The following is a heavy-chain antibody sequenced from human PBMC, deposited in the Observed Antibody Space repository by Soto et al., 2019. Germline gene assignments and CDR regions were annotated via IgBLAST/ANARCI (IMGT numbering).Heavy chain of an antibody. CDR3: ARDNGYSYGYTLDH. Sequence: SETLSLTCSVSGDSISSYYCSWIWKPPGKGLEWIGYIYYRGSTNYNPSLKSRVTISVDTSKNQFSLKLSSVTAADTAVYYCARDNGYSYGYTLDHWGQGTLVTVS. CDR1: GDSISSYY. V-gene: IGHV4-59*01. CDR2: IYYRGST. D-gene: IGHD5-18*01. J-gene: IGHJ4*02.